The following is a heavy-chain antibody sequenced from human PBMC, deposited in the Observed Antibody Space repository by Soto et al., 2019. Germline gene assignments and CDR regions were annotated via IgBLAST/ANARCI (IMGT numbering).Heavy chain of an antibody. CDR2: IDPGSGRA. Sequence: QVQLVQSGAEVKKPGASVRVSCKPSGYTLRNYAIHWVRQAAGQSLEWLAWIDPGSGRATYSQKVQGRITDTRDISETTFYMDLTSLTSEDTAAYFCTRDLNGGNPFDYWGQGALVTVSS. D-gene: IGHD2-8*01. J-gene: IGHJ4*02. CDR1: GYTLRNYA. V-gene: IGHV1-3*01. CDR3: TRDLNGGNPFDY.